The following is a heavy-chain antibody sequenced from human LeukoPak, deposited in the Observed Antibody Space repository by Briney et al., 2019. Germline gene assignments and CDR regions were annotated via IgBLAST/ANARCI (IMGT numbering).Heavy chain of an antibody. V-gene: IGHV3-30*14. CDR1: GFIFSNYA. CDR2: ISLDGSTT. J-gene: IGHJ2*01. D-gene: IGHD2-2*01. CDR3: AKDHLSPSWSWYFDL. Sequence: GTSLRLSCAASGFIFSNYAMHWVRQAPGKGLERVAVISLDGSTTYYADSVKSRFTISRDNSKNTLYLQMNSLRAEDTALYYCAKDHLSPSWSWYFDLWGRGTLVTVSS.